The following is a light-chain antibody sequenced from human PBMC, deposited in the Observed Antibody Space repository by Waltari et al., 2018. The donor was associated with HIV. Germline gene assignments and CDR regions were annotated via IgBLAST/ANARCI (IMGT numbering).Light chain of an antibody. Sequence: DLSQPASVSVSPGQTATVTCSGDKLGNRFVCWYRQKSGHSPELIIYQDSRRPSGISDRFSGATSGSKATLTIRETQSIDEGDYYCQAWDSNNYVFGSGTRVTVL. CDR3: QAWDSNNYV. V-gene: IGLV3-1*01. J-gene: IGLJ1*01. CDR2: QDS. CDR1: KLGNRF.